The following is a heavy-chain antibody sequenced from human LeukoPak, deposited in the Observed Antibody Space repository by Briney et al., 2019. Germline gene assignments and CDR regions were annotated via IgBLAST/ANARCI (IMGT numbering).Heavy chain of an antibody. Sequence: GASVKVSCKASGYTFTDYYMHWVRQAPGQGLEWMGWINPNSGGTNYAQKFQGRVTMTRDTSISTAYMELSRLRSDDTAVYYCARDLTLYYYDSSGYSWFDPWGQGTLVTVSS. CDR1: GYTFTDYY. D-gene: IGHD3-22*01. J-gene: IGHJ5*02. CDR2: INPNSGGT. V-gene: IGHV1-2*02. CDR3: ARDLTLYYYDSSGYSWFDP.